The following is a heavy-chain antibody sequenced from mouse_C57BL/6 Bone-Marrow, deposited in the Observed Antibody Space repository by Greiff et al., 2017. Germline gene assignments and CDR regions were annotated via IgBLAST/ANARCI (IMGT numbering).Heavy chain of an antibody. CDR2: IDPENGDT. Sequence: VQLQQSGAELVRPGASVKLSCTASGFNIKDDYMHWVKQRPEQGLEWIGWIDPENGDTEYASKFQGKATITADTSSNTAYLQLSSLTSEDTAVYYCTPHYYGSSYGDWYFDVWGTGTTGTVSS. J-gene: IGHJ1*03. CDR3: TPHYYGSSYGDWYFDV. D-gene: IGHD1-1*01. V-gene: IGHV14-4*01. CDR1: GFNIKDDY.